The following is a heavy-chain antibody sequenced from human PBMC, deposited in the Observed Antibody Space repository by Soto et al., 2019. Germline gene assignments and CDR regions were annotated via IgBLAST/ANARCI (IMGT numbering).Heavy chain of an antibody. CDR2: IIPIFGTA. CDR3: ARAPMPSASMDV. J-gene: IGHJ6*02. D-gene: IGHD2-2*01. Sequence: QVQLVRSGAEVKKPGSSVKVSCKASGGTFSSYAISWVRQAPGQGLEWMGGIIPIFGTATYAQQFQGRVTITADEATRTAYMELSSLRSEYTAVYYCARAPMPSASMDVWGQWTTVTVSS. CDR1: GGTFSSYA. V-gene: IGHV1-69*01.